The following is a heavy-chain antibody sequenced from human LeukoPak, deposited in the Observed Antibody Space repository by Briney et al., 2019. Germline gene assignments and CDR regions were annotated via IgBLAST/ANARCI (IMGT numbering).Heavy chain of an antibody. CDR2: IYPGDSDT. Sequence: GESLKISCKHSEYSFPNYWIGWVRQMPGKGLEWMGIIYPGDSDTRYSPSFQGQVTISADKSISTAYLQWSSLKASDTAMYYCARQKGLAVAGRLNDAFDIWGQGTMVTVSS. J-gene: IGHJ3*02. CDR3: ARQKGLAVAGRLNDAFDI. V-gene: IGHV5-51*01. D-gene: IGHD6-19*01. CDR1: EYSFPNYW.